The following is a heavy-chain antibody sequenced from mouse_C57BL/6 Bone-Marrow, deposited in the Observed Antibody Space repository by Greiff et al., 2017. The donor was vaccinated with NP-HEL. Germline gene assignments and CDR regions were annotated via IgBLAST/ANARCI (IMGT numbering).Heavy chain of an antibody. J-gene: IGHJ1*03. D-gene: IGHD1-1*01. CDR2: INPSNGGT. Sequence: QVQLQQPGTELVKPGASVKLSCKASGYTFTSYWMHWVKQRPGQGLEWIGNINPSNGGTNYNEKFKSKATLTVDKSSSTAYMQLSSLTSEDSAVYYCAREKLYYYGSSYDWYFDVWGTGTTVTVSS. CDR3: AREKLYYYGSSYDWYFDV. CDR1: GYTFTSYW. V-gene: IGHV1-53*01.